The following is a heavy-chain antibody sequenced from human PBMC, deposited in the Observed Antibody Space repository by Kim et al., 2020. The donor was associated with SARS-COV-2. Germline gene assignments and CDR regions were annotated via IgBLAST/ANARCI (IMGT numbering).Heavy chain of an antibody. CDR1: GYAFTSCA. CDR3: ARVSYNGGWYSDY. J-gene: IGHJ4*02. V-gene: IGHV7-4-1*04. Sequence: ASVKVSCKASGYAFTSCAINWARQAPGQGLEWMVYINTNTGNPTYAQGFTGGFFFSLDTSVSVAYLQISNLKAEDTAVYYCARVSYNGGWYSDYWGQGTLVTVSS. CDR2: INTNTGNP. D-gene: IGHD6-19*01.